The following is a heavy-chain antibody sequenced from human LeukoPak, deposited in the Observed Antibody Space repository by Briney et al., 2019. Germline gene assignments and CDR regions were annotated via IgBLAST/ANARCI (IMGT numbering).Heavy chain of an antibody. J-gene: IGHJ4*02. CDR3: ARGYSLDY. CDR2: IYYSGST. CDR1: GGSVSSGGFY. V-gene: IGHV4-61*08. D-gene: IGHD5-18*01. Sequence: SETLSLTCTVSGGSVSSGGFYWTWIRQPPGKGLEWIGYIYYSGSTNYIPSLRSRLTISVDTSKNQFSLKLSSVTAADTAVYYCARGYSLDYWGQGTLVTVSS.